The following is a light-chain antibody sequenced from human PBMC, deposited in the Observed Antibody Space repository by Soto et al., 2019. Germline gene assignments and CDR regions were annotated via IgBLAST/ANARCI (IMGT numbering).Light chain of an antibody. J-gene: IGLJ1*01. Sequence: QSVLTQPASVSGSPGQSISISCTGTSSDVGGYNYVSWYQHQPGKAPKLVIFDVSGRPSGISNRFSGSKSGNTASLTISGLPLXXEADXYCRSYTDFNLYVFGTGTKVTVL. CDR2: DVS. V-gene: IGLV2-14*03. CDR3: RSYTDFNLYV. CDR1: SSDVGGYNY.